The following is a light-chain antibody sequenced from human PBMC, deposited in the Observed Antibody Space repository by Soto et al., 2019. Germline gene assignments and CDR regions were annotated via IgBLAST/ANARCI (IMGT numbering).Light chain of an antibody. CDR1: QSVSNN. J-gene: IGKJ1*01. CDR3: QHYHNEGST. V-gene: IGKV3-15*01. Sequence: IVMTQSPATLSVSPGGRAALSCRASQSVSNNLAWYQPKPGQAPRLLIYGASPQAAGIPGRFSGRGSGTEFTLIISSLQSDDVAVYYGQHYHNEGSTFGKGNKVEI. CDR2: GAS.